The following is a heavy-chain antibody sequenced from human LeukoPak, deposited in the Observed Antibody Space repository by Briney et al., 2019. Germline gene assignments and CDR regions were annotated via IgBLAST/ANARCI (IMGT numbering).Heavy chain of an antibody. CDR2: IGALGGST. V-gene: IGHV3-23*01. J-gene: IGHJ4*02. D-gene: IGHD5-12*01. CDR1: GFTFTSYA. CDR3: ARAGYDY. Sequence: GGSLRLSCAASGFTFTSYAMTWVRQAPGKGLEWVSTIGALGGSTDYAGSVKGRFTISRDNSKNTLYLQMNSLRAEDTAVYYCARAGYDYWGQGTLVTVSS.